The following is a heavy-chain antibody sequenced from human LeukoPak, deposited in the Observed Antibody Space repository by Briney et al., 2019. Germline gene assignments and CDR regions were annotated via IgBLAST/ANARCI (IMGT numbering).Heavy chain of an antibody. CDR3: ARERDPTLRFLEWLLNDTYGMDV. Sequence: ASVKVSCKASGYTFTSYGISWVRQAPGQGLEWMGWISAYNGNTNYAQKLQGRVTMTTDTSTSTAYMELRSLRSDDTAVYYCARERDPTLRFLEWLLNDTYGMDVWGQGTTVTVSS. D-gene: IGHD3-3*01. CDR2: ISAYNGNT. CDR1: GYTFTSYG. V-gene: IGHV1-18*01. J-gene: IGHJ6*02.